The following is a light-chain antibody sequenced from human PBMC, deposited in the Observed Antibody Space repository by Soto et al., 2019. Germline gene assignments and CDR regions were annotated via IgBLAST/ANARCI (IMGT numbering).Light chain of an antibody. CDR2: GAS. J-gene: IGKJ3*01. Sequence: IVMTQSPSTVSVAAGERVALSFGASQSVSSNLAWYQQKPGQAPRLLIYGASTRATDIPVRFSGSGSGTELTLTISSLQSEDFAVYYCQQYNDWPRTFGPGTKVDIK. CDR3: QQYNDWPRT. V-gene: IGKV3-15*01. CDR1: QSVSSN.